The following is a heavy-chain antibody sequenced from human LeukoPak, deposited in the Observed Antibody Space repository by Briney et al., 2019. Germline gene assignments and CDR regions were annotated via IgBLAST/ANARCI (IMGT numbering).Heavy chain of an antibody. J-gene: IGHJ4*02. D-gene: IGHD2-2*01. CDR1: GFTSSSYA. CDR3: AKGATAMEFFDC. Sequence: GGSLRLSCAASGFTSSSYALSWVPHTPGKGLEWVSGISGSGGSTYYGDSGKGRFTISRDISKNTLYLQMNSLRAEDTAFYYCAKGATAMEFFDCCGQGTLVTVSS. CDR2: ISGSGGST. V-gene: IGHV3-23*01.